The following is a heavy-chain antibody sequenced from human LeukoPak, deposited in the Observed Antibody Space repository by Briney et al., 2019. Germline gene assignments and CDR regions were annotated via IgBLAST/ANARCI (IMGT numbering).Heavy chain of an antibody. CDR2: ISWNSGSI. D-gene: IGHD5-24*01. CDR1: GFTFSSYA. V-gene: IGHV3-9*01. CDR3: AKSEMATPEGYYYYGMDV. Sequence: GGSLRLSCAASGFTFSSYAMSWVRQAPGKGLEWVSGISWNSGSIGYADSVKGRFTISRDNAKNSLYLQMNSLRAEDTALYHCAKSEMATPEGYYYYGMDVWGQGTTVTVSS. J-gene: IGHJ6*02.